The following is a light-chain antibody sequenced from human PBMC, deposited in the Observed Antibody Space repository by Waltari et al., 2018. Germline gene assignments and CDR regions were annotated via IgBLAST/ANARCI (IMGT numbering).Light chain of an antibody. V-gene: IGLV3-1*01. CDR2: QDN. CDR1: NLGNRY. CDR3: QAWDSSSTVV. Sequence: SYELTQPPSVSVSPGQTASITCSGDNLGNRYVSWYKQAPGQSPILVIYQDNKRPPGLPERFSGSNSGNTATLTISVTQAVDEADYSCQAWDSSSTVVFGGGTKLTVL. J-gene: IGLJ2*01.